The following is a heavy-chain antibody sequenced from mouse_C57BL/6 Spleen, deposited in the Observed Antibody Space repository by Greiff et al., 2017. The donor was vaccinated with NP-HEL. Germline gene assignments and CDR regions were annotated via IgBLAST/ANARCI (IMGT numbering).Heavy chain of an antibody. CDR2: IYPGSGST. J-gene: IGHJ3*01. V-gene: IGHV1-55*01. D-gene: IGHD4-1*01. Sequence: VQLQQSGAELVKPGASVKMSCKASGYTFTSYWITWVKQRPGQGLEWIGDIYPGSGSTNYNEKFKSKATLTVATSSSTAYMQLSSLTSEDSAVYYCARGGLGGGWFAYWGQGTLVTVSA. CDR3: ARGGLGGGWFAY. CDR1: GYTFTSYW.